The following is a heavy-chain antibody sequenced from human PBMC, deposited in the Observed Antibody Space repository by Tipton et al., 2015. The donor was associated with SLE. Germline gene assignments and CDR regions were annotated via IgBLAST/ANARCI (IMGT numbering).Heavy chain of an antibody. CDR2: IYYTWTTT. D-gene: IGHD5-18*01. Sequence: TLSLPCTVSGGSVSSSSKYWAWIRQPPGKGLEWIGGIYYTWTTTYYNSFLTSRVTMSVDTSKNQFSLRLTSVIAADTAVYYCARLHGYSYGLNWFDPWGQGTLISVSS. V-gene: IGHV4-39*07. J-gene: IGHJ5*02. CDR3: ARLHGYSYGLNWFDP. CDR1: GGSVSSSSKY.